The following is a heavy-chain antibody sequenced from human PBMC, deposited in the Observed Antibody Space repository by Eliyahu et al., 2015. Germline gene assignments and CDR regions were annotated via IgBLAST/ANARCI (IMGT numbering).Heavy chain of an antibody. J-gene: IGHJ6*02. D-gene: IGHD2-2*02. Sequence: EVQLVESGGGLVQPGGSLRLSCAASGFTFXSXEXXWVRQAPGKGLEWVSYISSSGSTIYYADSVKGRFTISRDNAKNSLYLQMNSLRAEDTAVYYCARDHCSSTSCYTIYYYYGMDVWGQGTTVTVSS. CDR1: GFTFXSXE. V-gene: IGHV3-48*03. CDR3: ARDHCSSTSCYTIYYYYGMDV. CDR2: ISSSGSTI.